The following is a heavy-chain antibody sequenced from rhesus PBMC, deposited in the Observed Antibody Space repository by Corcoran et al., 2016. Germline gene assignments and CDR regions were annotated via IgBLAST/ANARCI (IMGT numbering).Heavy chain of an antibody. V-gene: IGHV1-200*01. CDR1: GYTFPSYS. J-gene: IGHJ4*01. Sequence: QVQLVQSGAEVKKPGASVTLSCKASGYTFPSYSLTCVRQAPGQGLEWRGWINPSNGKTGYAQKFQGRVTMTRDTSTSTAYMELSSLRSEDTAVYYCARANYGSSWGYWGQGVLVTVSS. D-gene: IGHD4-29*01. CDR3: ARANYGSSWGY. CDR2: INPSNGKT.